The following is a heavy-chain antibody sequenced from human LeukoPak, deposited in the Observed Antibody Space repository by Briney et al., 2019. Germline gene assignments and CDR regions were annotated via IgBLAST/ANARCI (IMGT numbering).Heavy chain of an antibody. D-gene: IGHD3-22*01. CDR2: IYSGGST. V-gene: IGHV3-53*01. CDR1: GFTVSSNY. CDR3: VKTRGGYYYYFDY. Sequence: GGSLRLSCAASGFTVSSNYMSWVRRAPGKGLEGVSVIYSGGSTYYADSVKGRFTISRDNSKNTLYLQMNSLRAEDTAVYYCVKTRGGYYYYFDYWGQGTLVTVSS. J-gene: IGHJ4*02.